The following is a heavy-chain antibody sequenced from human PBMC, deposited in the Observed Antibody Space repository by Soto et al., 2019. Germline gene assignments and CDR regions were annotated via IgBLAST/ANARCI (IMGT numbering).Heavy chain of an antibody. CDR3: AKNMWFGEFPTAPFDY. CDR1: GFTFSSYA. D-gene: IGHD3-10*01. CDR2: ISGSGGST. J-gene: IGHJ4*02. V-gene: IGHV3-23*01. Sequence: SGGSLRLSCAASGFTFSSYAMSWVRQAPGKGLEWVSAISGSGGSTYYADSVKGRFTISRDNSKNTLYLQMNSLRAEDTAVYYCAKNMWFGEFPTAPFDYWGQGTLVTVSS.